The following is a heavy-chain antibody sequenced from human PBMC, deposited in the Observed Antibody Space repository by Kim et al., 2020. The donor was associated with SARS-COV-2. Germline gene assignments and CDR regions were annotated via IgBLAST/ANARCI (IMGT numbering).Heavy chain of an antibody. J-gene: IGHJ4*02. CDR2: INSDGGST. CDR1: GFTFSTYP. V-gene: IGHV3-64D*06. Sequence: GGSLRLSCSASGFTFSTYPMHWVRQAPGKGLQYVSRINSDGGSTFYADSVKGRSTISRDNSKNTLYLQMSSLRADDTAVYFCATQERGRVYWGQGTLVTVSS. D-gene: IGHD1-1*01. CDR3: ATQERGRVY.